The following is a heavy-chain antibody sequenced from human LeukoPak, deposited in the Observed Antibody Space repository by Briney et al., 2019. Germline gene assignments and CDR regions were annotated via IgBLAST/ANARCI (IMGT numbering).Heavy chain of an antibody. CDR3: ARHAVAAAGLYYFDY. J-gene: IGHJ4*02. Sequence: PGESLKISCQGSGYTFTSYWIAWVRQMPGEGLEWMGIIYPGDSDTRYSPSFQGQVTISADKSISTAYLQWSSLKASDTAMYYCARHAVAAAGLYYFDYWGQGTLVTVSS. CDR2: IYPGDSDT. CDR1: GYTFTSYW. D-gene: IGHD6-13*01. V-gene: IGHV5-51*01.